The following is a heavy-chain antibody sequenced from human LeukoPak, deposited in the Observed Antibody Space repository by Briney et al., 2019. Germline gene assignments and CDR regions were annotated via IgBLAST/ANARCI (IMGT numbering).Heavy chain of an antibody. V-gene: IGHV4-61*02. J-gene: IGHJ6*03. D-gene: IGHD6-13*01. CDR3: ARGGRHSSWYYYNIDYYYYMDV. CDR2: FYTSGST. CDR1: GGSISSGSYY. Sequence: SETLSLTCSVSGGSISSGSYYWSWIRQPAGKGLEWIGRFYTSGSTNYNPSLKSRVTISVDTSKNQFSLKLSSVTAADTAVYYCARGGRHSSWYYYNIDYYYYMDVWGKGTTVTVSS.